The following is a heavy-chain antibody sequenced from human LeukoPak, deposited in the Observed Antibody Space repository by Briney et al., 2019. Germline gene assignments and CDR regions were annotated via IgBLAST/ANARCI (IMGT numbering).Heavy chain of an antibody. J-gene: IGHJ4*02. CDR1: GGSISSYY. V-gene: IGHV4-59*01. D-gene: IGHD5-18*01. CDR2: WYYSGST. Sequence: SETLSLTCTVSGGSISSYYRTWIRQPPGKGLEWIGYWYYSGSTNYNPSLKSRVTISVDTSKTQFSLKLTSVTAADTAVYYCARGSSGYSYGTFDYWGQGTLVTVSS. CDR3: ARGSSGYSYGTFDY.